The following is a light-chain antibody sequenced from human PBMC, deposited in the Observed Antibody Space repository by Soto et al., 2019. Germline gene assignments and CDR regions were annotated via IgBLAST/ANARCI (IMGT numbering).Light chain of an antibody. CDR1: SSDVGGYNY. J-gene: IGLJ1*01. V-gene: IGLV2-8*01. CDR3: SSYAGSNNLGV. Sequence: QSVLTQPPSASGSPGQPVTISCTGTSSDVGGYNYVSWYQQHPGKAPKLMIYEVSKRPSGVPDRFSGSKSRNTASLTVSGLQAEDEADYYCSSYAGSNNLGVFGTGTKVTVL. CDR2: EVS.